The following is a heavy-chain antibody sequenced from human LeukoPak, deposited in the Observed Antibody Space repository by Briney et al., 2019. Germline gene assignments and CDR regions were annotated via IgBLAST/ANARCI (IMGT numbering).Heavy chain of an antibody. J-gene: IGHJ4*02. Sequence: GGSLRLSCAASGFSFSNYGMSWVRQAPGKGLEWVSGVSANGASTYSEDSVKGRFIISRDNSKNIVFLQMNSLRAEDTAVYYCARQHTAWFVDYWGQGILVTVSS. V-gene: IGHV3-23*01. CDR1: GFSFSNYG. CDR2: VSANGAST. CDR3: ARQHTAWFVDY. D-gene: IGHD3-9*01.